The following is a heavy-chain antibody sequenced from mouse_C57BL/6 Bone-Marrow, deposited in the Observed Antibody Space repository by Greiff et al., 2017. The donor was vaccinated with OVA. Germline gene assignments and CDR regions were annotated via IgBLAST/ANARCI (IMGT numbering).Heavy chain of an antibody. D-gene: IGHD2-3*01. J-gene: IGHJ1*02. CDR3: ARSGDGFKWYFDV. V-gene: IGHV1-50*01. Sequence: QVQLQQPGAELVKPGASVKLSCKASGYTFTSYWMQWVKQRPGQGLEWIGEIDPSDSYTNYNQKFEGKATLTVDTSSSTAYMQLSSLTSEDSAVYYCARSGDGFKWYFDVWGTGTTVTVSS. CDR2: IDPSDSYT. CDR1: GYTFTSYW.